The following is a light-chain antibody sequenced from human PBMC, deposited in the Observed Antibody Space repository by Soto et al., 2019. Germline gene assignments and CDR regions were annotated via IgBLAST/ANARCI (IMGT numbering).Light chain of an antibody. V-gene: IGLV2-14*01. J-gene: IGLJ2*01. Sequence: QSALTQPASVSGSPGQSITISCTGTSSDVGGYNYVSWYQLHPGKAPKLMIYDVSNRPSGVSNRFSGSKSGNTASLTISGLQAEDESDYYCSSCTSSFVVFGGGTKLTVL. CDR1: SSDVGGYNY. CDR2: DVS. CDR3: SSCTSSFVV.